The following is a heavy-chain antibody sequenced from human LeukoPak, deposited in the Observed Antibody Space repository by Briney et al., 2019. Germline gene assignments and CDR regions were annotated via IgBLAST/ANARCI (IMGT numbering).Heavy chain of an antibody. V-gene: IGHV3-7*01. CDR1: GFTFSSYW. Sequence: GGSLRLSCAASGFTFSSYWMSWVRQAPGKGLEWVANIKQDGSNKYYADSVKGRFTISRDNSKNTLYLQMNSLRAEDTAVYYCAKDLFAIAAAGSGFDPWGQGTLVTVSS. CDR3: AKDLFAIAAAGSGFDP. D-gene: IGHD6-13*01. J-gene: IGHJ5*02. CDR2: IKQDGSNK.